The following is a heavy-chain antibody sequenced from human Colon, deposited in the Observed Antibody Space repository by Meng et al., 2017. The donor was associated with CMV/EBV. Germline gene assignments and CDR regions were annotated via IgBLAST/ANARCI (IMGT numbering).Heavy chain of an antibody. J-gene: IGHJ3*02. CDR3: ARHLGSGSGPSAMMDI. CDR2: IWPGNSNV. V-gene: IGHV5-51*01. Sequence: GESLKISCKGTGYIFTNYWIGWVRQQPGKGLEWMGIIWPGNSNVRSSPSFQGQVTISVDKDINTAYLQWSSLKASDTAMYYCARHLGSGSGPSAMMDIWGQGTMVTVSS. CDR1: GYIFTNYW. D-gene: IGHD1-26*01.